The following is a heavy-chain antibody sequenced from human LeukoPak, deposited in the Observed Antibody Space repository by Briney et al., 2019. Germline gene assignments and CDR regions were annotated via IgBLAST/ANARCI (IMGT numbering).Heavy chain of an antibody. D-gene: IGHD3-10*01. V-gene: IGHV3-9*01. CDR3: AKADITMVRGPIVS. J-gene: IGHJ4*02. CDR2: ISWHSDSI. Sequence: GGSLRLSCAASGFTFSSYSMNWVRQAPGKGLEWVSGISWHSDSIGYADSVKGRFTISRDNAKNSLYLQMNSLRAEDTALYYCAKADITMVRGPIVSWGQGTLVTVSS. CDR1: GFTFSSYS.